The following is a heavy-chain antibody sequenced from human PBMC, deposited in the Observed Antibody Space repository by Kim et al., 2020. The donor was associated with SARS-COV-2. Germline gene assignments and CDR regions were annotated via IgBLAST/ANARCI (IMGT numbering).Heavy chain of an antibody. CDR2: T. CDR3: TAIDGYTNFDY. V-gene: IGHV4-34*01. D-gene: IGHD5-12*01. J-gene: IGHJ4*02. Sequence: TNYNPSPKSRVTISVDTSKNQFSLKLSSVTAADTAVYYCTAIDGYTNFDYWGQGTLVTVSS.